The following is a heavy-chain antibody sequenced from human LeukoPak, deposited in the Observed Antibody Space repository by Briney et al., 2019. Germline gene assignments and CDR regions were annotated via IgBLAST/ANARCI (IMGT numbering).Heavy chain of an antibody. CDR2: LYSGGTT. Sequence: GGSLRLSCAASGFTVSSNYMSWVRQAPGKGLEWVSALYSGGTTYYADSLKGRFTISTDNSKNTLYLQMNSLRGEDTAVYYCARQSSRLTIFDYWGQGTLVTVSS. CDR1: GFTVSSNY. J-gene: IGHJ4*02. CDR3: ARQSSRLTIFDY. D-gene: IGHD4/OR15-4a*01. V-gene: IGHV3-53*01.